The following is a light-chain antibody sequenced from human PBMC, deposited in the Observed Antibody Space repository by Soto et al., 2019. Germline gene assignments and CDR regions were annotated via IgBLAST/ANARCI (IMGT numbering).Light chain of an antibody. CDR1: QNIRNY. CDR2: GAA. J-gene: IGKJ4*01. V-gene: IGKV1-39*01. Sequence: DIQMTQSPSSVSASVGDSVAITCWSSQNIRNYLNWYQQKPGKAPRVLIYGAASLQSGVPSRFSGSGSGTNFSLTINSLQPEDYATYYCQQSYNIQALTFGGGAKV. CDR3: QQSYNIQALT.